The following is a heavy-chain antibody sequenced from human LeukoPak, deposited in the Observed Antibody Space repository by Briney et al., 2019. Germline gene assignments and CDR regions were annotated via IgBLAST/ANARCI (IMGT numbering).Heavy chain of an antibody. CDR2: INHSGST. CDR1: GGSFSDYY. Sequence: SETLSLTCAVYGGSFSDYYWSWIRQPPGKGLEWIGEINHSGSTNYNPSLKSRVTISVDTSKNQFSLKLSSVTAADTAVYYCARFGELLSSGDYWGQGTLVTVSS. J-gene: IGHJ4*02. CDR3: ARFGELLSSGDY. D-gene: IGHD3-10*01. V-gene: IGHV4-34*01.